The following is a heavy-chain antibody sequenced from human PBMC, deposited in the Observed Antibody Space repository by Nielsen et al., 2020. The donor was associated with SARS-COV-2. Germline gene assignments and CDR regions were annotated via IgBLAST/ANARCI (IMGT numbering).Heavy chain of an antibody. Sequence: SETLSLTCTVSGGSISSGDYYWSWIRQPPGKGLEWIGYIYYSGCTYYNPSLKSRVTISVDTSKNQFSLKLSSVTAADTAVYYCARHDYGDYVDYWGQGTLVTVSS. CDR2: IYYSGCT. V-gene: IGHV4-30-4*01. D-gene: IGHD4-17*01. CDR1: GGSISSGDYY. J-gene: IGHJ4*02. CDR3: ARHDYGDYVDY.